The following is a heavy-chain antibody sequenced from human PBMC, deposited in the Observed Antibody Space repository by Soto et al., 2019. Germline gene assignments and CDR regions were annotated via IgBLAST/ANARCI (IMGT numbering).Heavy chain of an antibody. V-gene: IGHV4-31*03. Sequence: TLSLTCTVSGGSISSGGYYWSWIRQHPGKGLEWIGYIYYSGSTYYNPSLKSRVTISVDTSKNQFSLKLSSVTAADTAVYYCARTSRASYYYMDVWGKGTTVTVSS. CDR3: ARTSRASYYYMDV. J-gene: IGHJ6*03. D-gene: IGHD2-2*01. CDR2: IYYSGST. CDR1: GGSISSGGYY.